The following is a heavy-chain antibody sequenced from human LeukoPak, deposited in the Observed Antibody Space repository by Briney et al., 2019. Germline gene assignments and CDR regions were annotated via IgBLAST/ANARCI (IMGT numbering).Heavy chain of an antibody. J-gene: IGHJ4*02. D-gene: IGHD1-26*01. V-gene: IGHV3-15*01. CDR1: GFTFSNAW. Sequence: PGGSLRLSCVASGFTFSNAWMSWVRQAPIKGLEWVGRIKRKIDGETTDYAAPAKGRFTISRDDSKKTLYLQMNSLKTEDTAVYYCTSEDQGGFDYWGQGTLVTVSS. CDR3: TSEDQGGFDY. CDR2: IKRKIDGETT.